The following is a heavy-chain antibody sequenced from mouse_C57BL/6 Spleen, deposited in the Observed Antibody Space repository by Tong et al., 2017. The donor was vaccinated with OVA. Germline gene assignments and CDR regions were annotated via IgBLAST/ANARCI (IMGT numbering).Heavy chain of an antibody. V-gene: IGHV5-4*02. CDR2: ISSGGSYT. Sequence: EVQLQESGGGLVKPGGSLKLSCAASGFTFSDYYMYWVRQTPEKRLEWVATISSGGSYTYYPDSVKGRFTISRDNAKNTLYLQMSSLKSEDTAMYYCARPGNYWYFDVWGAGTTVTVSS. CDR1: GFTFSDYY. J-gene: IGHJ1*01. D-gene: IGHD2-1*01. CDR3: ARPGNYWYFDV.